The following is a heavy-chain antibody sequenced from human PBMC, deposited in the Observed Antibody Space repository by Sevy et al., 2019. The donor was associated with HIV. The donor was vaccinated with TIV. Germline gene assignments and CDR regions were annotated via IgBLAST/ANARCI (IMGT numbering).Heavy chain of an antibody. CDR2: MNPNSGNT. Sequence: ALVEVSCKASGYTFTSYDINWVRQATGQGLEWMGWMNPNSGNTGYEQKFQGRVTMTRNTSISTAYMELSSLRSEDTAVHYCARAGIAVACITLNYGMDVWGQGTQVTVSS. D-gene: IGHD6-19*01. J-gene: IGHJ6*02. CDR1: GYTFTSYD. V-gene: IGHV1-8*01. CDR3: ARAGIAVACITLNYGMDV.